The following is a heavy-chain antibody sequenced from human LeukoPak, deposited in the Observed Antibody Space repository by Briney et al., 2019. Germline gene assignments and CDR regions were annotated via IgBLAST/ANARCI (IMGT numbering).Heavy chain of an antibody. Sequence: PSQTLSLTCTVSGGSISSGGYYWSRIRQPPGKGLEWIGYIYHSGSTYYNPSLKSRVTISVDRSKNQFSLKLSSVTAADTAVYYCARDLFMTTVTTHWGQGTLVTVSS. V-gene: IGHV4-30-2*01. CDR1: GGSISSGGYY. D-gene: IGHD4-17*01. J-gene: IGHJ4*02. CDR2: IYHSGST. CDR3: ARDLFMTTVTTH.